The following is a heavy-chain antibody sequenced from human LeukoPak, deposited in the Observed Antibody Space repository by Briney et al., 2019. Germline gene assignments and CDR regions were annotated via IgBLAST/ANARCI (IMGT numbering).Heavy chain of an antibody. Sequence: GGSLRLSCAASGFTFSSHGMHWVRQAPGKGLEWVAFIRYDGTNKYYADSMKGRFNISRDNFKNTLYLQMNSQRAEDTAVYYCAKDNYYGDYEVTSIFGVDWGQGTLVTVSS. V-gene: IGHV3-30*02. CDR3: AKDNYYGDYEVTSIFGVD. CDR1: GFTFSSHG. J-gene: IGHJ4*02. D-gene: IGHD4-17*01. CDR2: IRYDGTNK.